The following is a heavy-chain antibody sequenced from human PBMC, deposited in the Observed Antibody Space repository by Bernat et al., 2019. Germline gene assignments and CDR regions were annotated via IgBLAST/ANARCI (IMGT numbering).Heavy chain of an antibody. Sequence: QVQLVESGGGVVQPGRSLRLSCAASGFTFGTYGMHWVRLAPGKGLEWVAVISFDGSNKYYAESVKGRFTISRDNSKNTLYLQMNSLRAEDTAVYYCARDLRVYGDYYDAFDIWGQGTMVTVSS. D-gene: IGHD4-17*01. J-gene: IGHJ3*02. CDR1: GFTFGTYG. CDR2: ISFDGSNK. V-gene: IGHV3-30*03. CDR3: ARDLRVYGDYYDAFDI.